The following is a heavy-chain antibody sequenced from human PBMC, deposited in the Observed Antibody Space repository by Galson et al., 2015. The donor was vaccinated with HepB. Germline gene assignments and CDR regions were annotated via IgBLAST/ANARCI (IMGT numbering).Heavy chain of an antibody. V-gene: IGHV1-46*01. D-gene: IGHD2-2*01. CDR3: ARDCSSTSCYSDAFDI. CDR2: INPSGGST. J-gene: IGHJ3*02. Sequence: VSCKASGYTFTSYYMHWVRQAPGQGLEWMGIINPSGGSTSYAQKFQGRVTMTRDTSTSTVYMELSSLRSEDTAVYYCARDCSSTSCYSDAFDIWGQGTMVTVSS. CDR1: GYTFTSYY.